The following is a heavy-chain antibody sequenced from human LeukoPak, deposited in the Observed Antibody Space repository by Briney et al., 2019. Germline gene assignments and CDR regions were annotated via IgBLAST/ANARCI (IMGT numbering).Heavy chain of an antibody. CDR2: IYYSGST. CDR3: ASHSGYGSTHFDY. V-gene: IGHV4-59*01. Sequence: PSETLSLTCSVSGGSMSSYYWSWIRQSPGKGLEWIGYIYYSGSTNYNPSLKSRVTISVDTSKNQFSLKLSSVTAADTAVYYCASHSGYGSTHFDYWGQGTLVTVSP. D-gene: IGHD5-12*01. J-gene: IGHJ4*02. CDR1: GGSMSSYY.